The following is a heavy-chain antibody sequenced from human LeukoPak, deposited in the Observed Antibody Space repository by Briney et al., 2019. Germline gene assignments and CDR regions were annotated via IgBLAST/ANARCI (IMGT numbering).Heavy chain of an antibody. D-gene: IGHD4-11*01. V-gene: IGHV3-21*01. CDR2: ISSSSSYI. Sequence: GGSLRLSCAASGFTFSSYSMNWVRQAPGKGLEWVSSISSSSSYIYYADSVKGRFTISRDNAKNSLYLQMNSLRAEETAVYYCAQEPPKVTIWRDGFDPWGQGTLVTVSS. CDR1: GFTFSSYS. J-gene: IGHJ5*02. CDR3: AQEPPKVTIWRDGFDP.